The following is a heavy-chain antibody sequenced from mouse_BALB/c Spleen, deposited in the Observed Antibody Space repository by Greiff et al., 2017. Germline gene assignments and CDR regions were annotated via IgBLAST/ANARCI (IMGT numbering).Heavy chain of an antibody. D-gene: IGHD2-4*01. CDR3: ARGGLRYYAMDD. Sequence: DVQLVESGGGLVKPGGSLKLSCAASGFTFSDYYMYWVRQTPEKRLEWVATISDGGSYTYYPDSVKGRFTISRDNAKNNLYLQMSSLKSEDTAMYYCARGGLRYYAMDDGGQGTSVTVAS. V-gene: IGHV5-4*02. CDR2: ISDGGSYT. J-gene: IGHJ4*01. CDR1: GFTFSDYY.